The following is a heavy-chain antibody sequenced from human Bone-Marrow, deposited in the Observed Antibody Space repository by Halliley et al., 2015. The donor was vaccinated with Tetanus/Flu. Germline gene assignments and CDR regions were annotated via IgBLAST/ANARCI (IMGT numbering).Heavy chain of an antibody. J-gene: IGHJ4*02. V-gene: IGHV3-33*01. D-gene: IGHD3-3*01. CDR2: IWSDGSDK. CDR3: TREVENTIFGVDIYYFDH. Sequence: IWSDGSDKYYADSVKGRFTISRDNSKNTLYLQMNSLRSEDTAVYYCTREVENTIFGVDIYYFDHWGQGTPVTVSS.